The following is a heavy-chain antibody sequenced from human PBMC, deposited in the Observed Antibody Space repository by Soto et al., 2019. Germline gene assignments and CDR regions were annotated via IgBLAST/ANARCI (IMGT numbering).Heavy chain of an antibody. V-gene: IGHV4-34*01. CDR1: GGSFSGYY. Sequence: QVQLQQWGAGLLKPSETLSLTCAVYGGSFSGYYWSWIRQPPGKGLEWIGEINHSGSTNYNPSLKSRVTISVDTSKNQFSRKLSSVTAADTAVYYCARDKCPSMVRGVNVGFQHWGQGNLVTVSS. D-gene: IGHD3-10*01. CDR2: INHSGST. CDR3: ARDKCPSMVRGVNVGFQH. J-gene: IGHJ1*01.